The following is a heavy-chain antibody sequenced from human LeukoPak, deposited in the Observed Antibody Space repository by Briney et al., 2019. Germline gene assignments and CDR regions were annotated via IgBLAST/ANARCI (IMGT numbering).Heavy chain of an antibody. CDR3: ARAVAAAGTRYYYYYMDV. J-gene: IGHJ6*03. V-gene: IGHV3-74*01. D-gene: IGHD6-13*01. CDR2: INSDGSST. CDR1: GFTFSSYW. Sequence: GGSLSFSCAASGFTFSSYWMHWLRQAPGKGLLWVFRINSDGSSTSYADSVKGRFTISRDNAKNTLYLQMNSLRAEDTAVYYCARAVAAAGTRYYYYYMDVWGKGTTVTISS.